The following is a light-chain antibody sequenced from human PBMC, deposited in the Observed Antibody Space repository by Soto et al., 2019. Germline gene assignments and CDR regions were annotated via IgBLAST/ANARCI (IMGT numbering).Light chain of an antibody. J-gene: IGLJ2*01. CDR2: DTN. V-gene: IGLV1-51*01. CDR3: GTWDTSLSAVV. CDR1: SSNIESNY. Sequence: QSVLTQPPSVSAAPGQKVTISCSGSSSNIESNYVSWYQQLPGTAPKLLIYDTNKRPSGIPDRFSGSKSGTSATLGITGLQTGDEADYYCGTWDTSLSAVVFGGGTKLTVL.